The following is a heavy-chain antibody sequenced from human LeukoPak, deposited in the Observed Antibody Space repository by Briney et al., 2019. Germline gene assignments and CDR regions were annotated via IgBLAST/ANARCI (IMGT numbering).Heavy chain of an antibody. CDR1: GFTFSSYE. CDR2: ISSSGSTI. CDR3: ARLYSYDYYFDY. V-gene: IGHV3-48*03. D-gene: IGHD5-18*01. Sequence: GGSLRLSCAASGFTFSSYEMNWVRQAPGKGLEWVSYISSSGSTIYYADSVKGRFTISRDNAKNSLYLQMSSLRAEDTAVYYCARLYSYDYYFDYWGQGTLVTVSS. J-gene: IGHJ4*02.